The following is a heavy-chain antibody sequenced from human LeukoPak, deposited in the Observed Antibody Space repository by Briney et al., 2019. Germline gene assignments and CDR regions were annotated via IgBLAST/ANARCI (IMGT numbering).Heavy chain of an antibody. CDR2: ITSKADSYAT. CDR1: GFTFSGSA. J-gene: IGHJ4*02. CDR3: AGGRGWYSPDY. V-gene: IGHV3-73*01. Sequence: PGGSLRLSCAAPGFTFSGSAMHWVRQASGKGLEWVGRITSKADSYATVYAASMNGRSTISRDDSKNTAYLQMNSLKTEDTAVYYCAGGRGWYSPDYWGQGTLVTVSS. D-gene: IGHD6-19*01.